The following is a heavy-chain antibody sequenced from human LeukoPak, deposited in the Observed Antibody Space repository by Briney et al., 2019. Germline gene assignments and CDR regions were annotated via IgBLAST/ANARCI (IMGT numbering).Heavy chain of an antibody. D-gene: IGHD6-13*01. V-gene: IGHV4-59*12. CDR2: IYHSGST. J-gene: IGHJ5*02. CDR3: ARVSGSRTTYNWFDP. Sequence: PSETLSLTCTVSGGSISSYYWSWIRQPPGKGLELIGYIYHSGSTTYNASLKSRVTISVDTSKNQFSLKLSSVTAADTAVYYCARVSGSRTTYNWFDPWGQGTLVTVSS. CDR1: GGSISSYY.